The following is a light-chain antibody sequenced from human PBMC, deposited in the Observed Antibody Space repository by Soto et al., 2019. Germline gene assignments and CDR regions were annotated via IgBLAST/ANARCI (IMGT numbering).Light chain of an antibody. Sequence: IQMTQSPSTLSASVGDRVTITCRASQNIDAWLAWYQQKPGKAPKVLIYKASSLESGVPSRFSGSGSGTEFTLTISSLQPDDFATYYCQHYNSYRWTFGQGTKVDIK. J-gene: IGKJ1*01. CDR3: QHYNSYRWT. CDR1: QNIDAW. CDR2: KAS. V-gene: IGKV1-5*03.